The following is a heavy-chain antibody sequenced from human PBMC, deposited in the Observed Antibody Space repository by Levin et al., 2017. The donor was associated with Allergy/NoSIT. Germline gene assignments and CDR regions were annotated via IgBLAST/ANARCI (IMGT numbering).Heavy chain of an antibody. CDR2: ISSSSSYI. D-gene: IGHD6-19*01. Sequence: GGSLRLSCAASGFTFSSYSMNWVRQAPGKGLEWVSSISSSSSYIYYADSVKGRFTISRDNAKNSLYLQMNSLRAEDTAVYYCARVGVGLGIAVAGTCFDYWGQGTLVTVSS. CDR1: GFTFSSYS. J-gene: IGHJ4*02. V-gene: IGHV3-21*01. CDR3: ARVGVGLGIAVAGTCFDY.